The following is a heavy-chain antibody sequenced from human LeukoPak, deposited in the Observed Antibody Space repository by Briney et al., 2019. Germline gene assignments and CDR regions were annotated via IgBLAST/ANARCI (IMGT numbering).Heavy chain of an antibody. Sequence: PGGSLRLSCAASGFTFSSYAISWVRQAPGQGLEWMGGIIPIFGTANYAQKFQGRVTITADESTSTAYMELSSLRSEDTAVYYCARSRGHYYYDSSGYSHLDYWGQGTLVTVSS. V-gene: IGHV1-69*01. CDR1: GFTFSSYA. CDR3: ARSRGHYYYDSSGYSHLDY. D-gene: IGHD3-22*01. CDR2: IIPIFGTA. J-gene: IGHJ4*02.